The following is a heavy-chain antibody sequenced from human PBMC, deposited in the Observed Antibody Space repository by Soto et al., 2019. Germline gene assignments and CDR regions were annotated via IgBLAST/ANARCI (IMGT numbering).Heavy chain of an antibody. D-gene: IGHD2-21*01. CDR3: ARQKLWMATINNDAFDV. V-gene: IGHV5-51*01. CDR2: IYPGDSDT. CDR1: GYTFNTYW. J-gene: IGHJ3*01. Sequence: PGESLKISCRGSGYTFNTYWIGWVRQMPGKGLEWMGFIYPGDSDTTYSPSLQGQVTISVDKSISTAYLQWSSLKVSDTAIYYCARQKLWMATINNDAFDVWGQGTKVTVSS.